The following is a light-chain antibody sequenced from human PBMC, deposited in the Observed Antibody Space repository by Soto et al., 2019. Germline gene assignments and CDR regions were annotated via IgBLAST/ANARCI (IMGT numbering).Light chain of an antibody. J-gene: IGLJ3*02. Sequence: QSVLTQPPSVSGAPRQRVTISCTGSSSNIGAGYDVHWYQQLPGTAPKLLIYGNSNRPSGVPDRFSGSKSGASASLAITGLQAEDEADYYYQSYDISLTTWVFGGGTKLTVL. CDR1: SSNIGAGYD. CDR2: GNS. V-gene: IGLV1-40*01. CDR3: QSYDISLTTWV.